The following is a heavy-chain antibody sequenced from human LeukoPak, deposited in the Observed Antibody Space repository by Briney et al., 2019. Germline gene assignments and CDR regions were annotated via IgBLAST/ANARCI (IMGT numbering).Heavy chain of an antibody. CDR1: GGSISSSSYY. V-gene: IGHV4-39*01. CDR2: IYYSGST. Sequence: SETLSLTCTVSGGSISSSSYYWGWIRQPPGKGLEWIGSIYYSGSTYYNPSLKSRVTISVDTSKNQFSLKLSSVTAADTAVYYCARGRGIVKFDYWGQGTLVTVSS. CDR3: ARGRGIVKFDY. D-gene: IGHD1-26*01. J-gene: IGHJ4*02.